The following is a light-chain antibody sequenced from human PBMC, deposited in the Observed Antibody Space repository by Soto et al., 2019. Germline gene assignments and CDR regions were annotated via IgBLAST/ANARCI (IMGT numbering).Light chain of an antibody. CDR2: DAS. CDR3: QQRSNWPRT. J-gene: IGKJ1*01. V-gene: IGKV3-11*01. CDR1: QSVSSY. Sequence: IVLKQCPATLSLSPGERATFSCRASQSVSSYLAWYHQKHGQAPRLLIYDASNRATGIPARFSGSGSGTDFTLTISSLQPGDFAVYDCQQRSNWPRTFGQGTKVDIK.